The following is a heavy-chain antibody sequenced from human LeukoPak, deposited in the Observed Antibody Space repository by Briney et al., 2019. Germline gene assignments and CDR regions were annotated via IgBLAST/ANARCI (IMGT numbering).Heavy chain of an antibody. CDR2: INHSGST. D-gene: IGHD3-22*01. J-gene: IGHJ3*02. CDR3: ATYYYDSSGYDGSYAFDI. V-gene: IGHV4-34*01. CDR1: GGSFSGYY. Sequence: SETLSLTCAVYGGSFSGYYWSWIRQPPGKGLEWIGEINHSGSTNYNPSLKSRVTISVDTSKNQFSPKLSSVTAADTAVYYCATYYYDSSGYDGSYAFDIWGQGTMVTVSS.